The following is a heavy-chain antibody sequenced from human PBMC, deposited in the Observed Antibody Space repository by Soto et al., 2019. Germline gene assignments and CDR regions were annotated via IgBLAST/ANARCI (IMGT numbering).Heavy chain of an antibody. CDR1: GFTFSRYA. J-gene: IGHJ1*01. D-gene: IGHD3-22*01. V-gene: IGHV3-23*01. CDR2: ITGSGDTT. CDR3: AKDSLNGEISGYYYIQY. Sequence: GGSLRLSCAASGFTFSRYAMSWVRQAPGKGLEWVSFITGSGDTTYYADSVKGRFTISRDNSKNTLYLQMNSLRAEDTAIYYCAKDSLNGEISGYYYIQYWGQGTLVSVSS.